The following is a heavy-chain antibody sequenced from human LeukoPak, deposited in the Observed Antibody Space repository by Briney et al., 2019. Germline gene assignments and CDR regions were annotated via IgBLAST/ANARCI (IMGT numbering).Heavy chain of an antibody. CDR1: GGSFSVYY. V-gene: IGHV4-34*01. CDR3: AREGYDFWSGYFVSRRGNYFDY. J-gene: IGHJ4*02. CDR2: INHSGST. D-gene: IGHD3-3*01. Sequence: SETLSLTCAVCGGSFSVYYWSWIRRPPGKGLEWIGEINHSGSTNYNPSLKSRVTISVDTSKNQLSLKLSSVTAADTAVYYCAREGYDFWSGYFVSRRGNYFDYWGQGTLVTVSS.